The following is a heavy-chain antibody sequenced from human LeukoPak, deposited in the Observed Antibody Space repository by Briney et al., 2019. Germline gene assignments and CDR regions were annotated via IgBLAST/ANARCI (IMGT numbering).Heavy chain of an antibody. D-gene: IGHD5-24*01. CDR1: GGSISTYY. J-gene: IGHJ5*02. CDR2: INHSGST. V-gene: IGHV4-34*01. CDR3: ARNRMGRWPTFNWFDP. Sequence: SETLSLTCTVSGGSISTYYWSWVRQPPGKGLEWIGEINHSGSTNYNPSLKSRVTISVDTSKNQFSLKLSSVTAADTAVYYCARNRMGRWPTFNWFDPWGQGTLVTVSS.